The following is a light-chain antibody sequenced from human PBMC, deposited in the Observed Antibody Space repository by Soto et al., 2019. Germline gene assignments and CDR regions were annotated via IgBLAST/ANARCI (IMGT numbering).Light chain of an antibody. CDR2: EVS. V-gene: IGLV2-14*01. CDR3: TSYTTISTPA. J-gene: IGLJ3*02. Sequence: QSALTQPASVSGSPGQSITISCTGTSSDVGGYNYVSWYQQHPGKVPKLMIYEVSYRPSGVSNRFSGSKSGNTASLTISGLQAEDEADYYCTSYTTISTPAFGGGTKLTVL. CDR1: SSDVGGYNY.